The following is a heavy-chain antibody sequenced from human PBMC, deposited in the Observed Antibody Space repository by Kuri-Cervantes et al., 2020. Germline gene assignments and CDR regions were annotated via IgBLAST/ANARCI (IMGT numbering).Heavy chain of an antibody. D-gene: IGHD3-22*01. Sequence: ASVKVSCKASGYTFISYAMYWVRQAPGQRLEWMGWINAGNGKTKYSQKFQGRVTITRDTSASTAYMELSSLRSEDTAVYYCVRYYYDSSGYYLFDYWGQGTLVTVSS. CDR2: INAGNGKT. V-gene: IGHV1-3*01. CDR3: VRYYYDSSGYYLFDY. J-gene: IGHJ4*02. CDR1: GYTFISYA.